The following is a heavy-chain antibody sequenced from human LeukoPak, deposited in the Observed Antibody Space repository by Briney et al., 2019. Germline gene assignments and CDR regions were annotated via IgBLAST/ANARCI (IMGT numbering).Heavy chain of an antibody. J-gene: IGHJ6*03. Sequence: PGGSLRLSCAASGFTFSSYAMSWVRQAPGKGLEWVSAIGGSGGSTYYADSVKGRFTISRDNSKNTLYLQMSSLRAEDTAVYYCAKGVRGYSGYDFYYYYYYMDVWGKGTTVTVSS. CDR1: GFTFSSYA. CDR2: IGGSGGST. V-gene: IGHV3-23*01. D-gene: IGHD5-12*01. CDR3: AKGVRGYSGYDFYYYYYYMDV.